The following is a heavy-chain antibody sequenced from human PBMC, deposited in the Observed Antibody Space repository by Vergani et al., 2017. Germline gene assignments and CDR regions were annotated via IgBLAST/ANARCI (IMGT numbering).Heavy chain of an antibody. J-gene: IGHJ5*02. Sequence: QVQLQESGPGLVTPSETLSLTCAVSGYSIRSANYWGWIRQTPGKGLECIGTIHSVGSTYYNPSFKTPVTISVDTSKNQLFLKLTSVTAADTALYYCARHAGYGDSNYSGDWFDPWGQGNLVTVSS. V-gene: IGHV4-38-2*01. CDR1: GYSIRSANY. CDR3: ARHAGYGDSNYSGDWFDP. D-gene: IGHD4-17*01. CDR2: IHSVGST.